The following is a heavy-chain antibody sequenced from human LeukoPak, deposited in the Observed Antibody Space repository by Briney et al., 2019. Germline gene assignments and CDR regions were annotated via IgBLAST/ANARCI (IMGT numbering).Heavy chain of an antibody. Sequence: PGESLRISCKGSGHSFTNYWNNRVRQMPGKGLEWMGRIDPSDSYTNYSPSFQGHVTISADKSISTVYLQWSSLKASDTAIYYCARSVYYYYYMDVWGQGTTVTVSS. CDR3: ARSVYYYYYMDV. V-gene: IGHV5-10-1*01. J-gene: IGHJ6*02. CDR1: GHSFTNYW. CDR2: IDPSDSYT.